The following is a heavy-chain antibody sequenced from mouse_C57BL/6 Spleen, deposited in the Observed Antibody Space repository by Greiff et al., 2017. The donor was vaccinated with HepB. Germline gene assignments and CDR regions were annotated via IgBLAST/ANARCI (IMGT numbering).Heavy chain of an antibody. CDR2: INPYNGGT. Sequence: EVQLQQSGPVLVKPGASVKMSCKASGYTFTDYYMNWVKQSHGKSLEWIGVINPYNGGTSYNQKFKGKATLTVDKSSSTAYMELNSLTSEDSAVYYCARGANWDPYYAMDYWGQGTSVTVSS. CDR3: ARGANWDPYYAMDY. CDR1: GYTFTDYY. V-gene: IGHV1-19*01. J-gene: IGHJ4*01. D-gene: IGHD4-1*01.